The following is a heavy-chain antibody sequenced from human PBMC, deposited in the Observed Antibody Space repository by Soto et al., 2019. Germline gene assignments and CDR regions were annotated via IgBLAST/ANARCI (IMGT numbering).Heavy chain of an antibody. CDR1: GFTFSDFY. D-gene: IGHD1-1*01. V-gene: IGHV3-11*01. Sequence: QVQLVESGGGLVKPGGSLRLCWAASGFTFSDFYMSWIRQAPGKGLEWVSYISSGGSDTYYADSVKGRFTISRDNAKNSLFLQMNSLRAEDTAVYYCARPNGVSTYYYYGMDLWGQGTTVTVSS. CDR3: ARPNGVSTYYYYGMDL. J-gene: IGHJ6*02. CDR2: ISSGGSDT.